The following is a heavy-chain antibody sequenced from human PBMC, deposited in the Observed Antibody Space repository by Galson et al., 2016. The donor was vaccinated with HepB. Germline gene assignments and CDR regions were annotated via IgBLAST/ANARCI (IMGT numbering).Heavy chain of an antibody. V-gene: IGHV5-51*01. J-gene: IGHJ3*02. CDR2: VYSGDSDA. CDR3: ARLVRGDAFDI. D-gene: IGHD3-10*01. CDR1: EYSFTGYW. Sequence: QSGAEVKKPGESLKISCKGSEYSFTGYWIGWVRQMPGKGLEWMGIVYSGDSDARYSPSFQGQVTISADKSLNTAYLHWSSLKASDTATYYCARLVRGDAFDIWGQGTLVIVSS.